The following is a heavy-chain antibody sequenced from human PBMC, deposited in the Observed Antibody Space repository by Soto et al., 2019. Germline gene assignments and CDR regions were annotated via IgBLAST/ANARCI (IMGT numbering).Heavy chain of an antibody. CDR3: AILLVDTAMVTPAFDI. V-gene: IGHV1-69*13. J-gene: IGHJ3*02. Sequence: GASVKVSCKASGGTFSSYAISWVRQAPGQGLEWKGGIIPIFGTANYAQKFQGRVTITADESTSTAYMELSSLRFEDTAVYYCAILLVDTAMVTPAFDIWGQGTMVTVSS. D-gene: IGHD5-18*01. CDR2: IIPIFGTA. CDR1: GGTFSSYA.